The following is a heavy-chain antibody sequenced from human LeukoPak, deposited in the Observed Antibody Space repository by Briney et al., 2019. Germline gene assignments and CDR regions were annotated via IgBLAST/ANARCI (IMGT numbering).Heavy chain of an antibody. J-gene: IGHJ4*02. CDR2: IYYSGST. CDR3: ASLVVVVVTASEIDY. Sequence: SETLSLTCTVSGGSISSYYWSWIRQPPGKGLEWIGYIYYSGSTYYNPSLKSRVTISGDTSKNQFSLKLRSVTAADTAVYYCASLVVVVVTASEIDYWGQGTLVTVSS. V-gene: IGHV4-59*08. D-gene: IGHD2-21*02. CDR1: GGSISSYY.